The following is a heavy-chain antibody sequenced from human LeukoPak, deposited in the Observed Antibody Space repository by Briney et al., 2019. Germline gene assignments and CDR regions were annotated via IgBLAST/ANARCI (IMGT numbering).Heavy chain of an antibody. CDR1: GYTFTSYD. CDR2: MNPNSGNT. CDR3: ARVGYDFWRGGYYYYYYMDV. Sequence: ASVKVSCKASGYTFTSYDINWVRQATGQGLEWMGWMNPNSGNTGYAQKFQGRVTMTRNTSISTAYMELSSLRSEDTAVYYCARVGYDFWRGGYYYYYYMDVWGKGTTVTVSS. V-gene: IGHV1-8*01. D-gene: IGHD3-3*01. J-gene: IGHJ6*03.